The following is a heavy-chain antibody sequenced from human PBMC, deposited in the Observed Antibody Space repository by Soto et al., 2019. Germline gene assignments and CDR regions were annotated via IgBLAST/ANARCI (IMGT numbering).Heavy chain of an antibody. V-gene: IGHV1-2*02. D-gene: IGHD6-13*01. CDR1: GYIFIGYH. Sequence: SVKVSCKASGYIFIGYHMHWVRQAPGQGLEWMGWINPKTGRTNYAQKFQGRVTMTRDTSISTAYMDLNTLRSDDTALYYCASSTSSSFYYGFDIWGQGTAVTVSS. CDR3: ASSTSSSFYYGFDI. J-gene: IGHJ6*02. CDR2: INPKTGRT.